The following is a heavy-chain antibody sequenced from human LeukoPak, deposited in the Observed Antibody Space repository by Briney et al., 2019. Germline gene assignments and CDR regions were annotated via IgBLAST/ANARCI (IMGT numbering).Heavy chain of an antibody. J-gene: IGHJ4*02. CDR2: IKQDGSEK. CDR3: ARGGAAADFDY. CDR1: GFTFSSYW. V-gene: IGHV3-7*01. D-gene: IGHD6-13*01. Sequence: GGSLRLSCAASGFTFSSYWMSWVRQAPGKGLEWVANIKQDGSEKYYVDSVKGRLTISRDNAKNSLYLQMNSLRAEDTAVYYCARGGAAADFDYWGQGTLVTVSS.